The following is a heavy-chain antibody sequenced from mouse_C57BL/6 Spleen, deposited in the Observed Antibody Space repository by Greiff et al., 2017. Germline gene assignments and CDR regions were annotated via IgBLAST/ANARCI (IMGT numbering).Heavy chain of an antibody. CDR2: IHPNSGST. V-gene: IGHV1-64*01. Sequence: QVQLKQPGAELVKPGASVKLSCKASGYTFTSYWMHWVKQRPGQGLEWIGMIHPNSGSTNYNEKFKSKATLTVDKSSSTAYMQLSSLTSEDSAVXYCARSDSNYPAWFADWGKGTLVTVSA. CDR3: ARSDSNYPAWFAD. D-gene: IGHD2-5*01. J-gene: IGHJ3*01. CDR1: GYTFTSYW.